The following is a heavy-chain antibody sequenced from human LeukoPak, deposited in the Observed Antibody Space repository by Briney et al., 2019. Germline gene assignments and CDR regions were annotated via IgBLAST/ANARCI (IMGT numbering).Heavy chain of an antibody. CDR3: AKDLSPFDY. Sequence: PGGSLRLFCGACGLTFSSYAMSWATHAPGKGLEWVSAISGSGSSTYYADSVKGRFTISRDNSKNTLYLQMNSLRAEDTAVYYCAKDLSPFDYWGQGTLAIVSS. CDR1: GLTFSSYA. J-gene: IGHJ4*02. V-gene: IGHV3-23*01. CDR2: ISGSGSST.